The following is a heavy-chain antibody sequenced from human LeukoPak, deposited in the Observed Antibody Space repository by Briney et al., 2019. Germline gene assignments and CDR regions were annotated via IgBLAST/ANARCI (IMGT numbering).Heavy chain of an antibody. J-gene: IGHJ4*02. CDR1: GLTFSDYS. V-gene: IGHV3-23*01. Sequence: PGGSLRLSCAVSGLTFSDYSMTWVRQAPGKGLFWVSGISAGGGSTYYADSVKGRFTISRDNSRNTLYLQMNSLGAEDTAVYYCAKDAAGPEYWGQGTLVTVSS. D-gene: IGHD6-13*01. CDR2: ISAGGGST. CDR3: AKDAAGPEY.